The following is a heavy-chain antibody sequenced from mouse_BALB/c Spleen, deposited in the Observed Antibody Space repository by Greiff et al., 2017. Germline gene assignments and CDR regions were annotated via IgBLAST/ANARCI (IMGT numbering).Heavy chain of an antibody. J-gene: IGHJ3*01. V-gene: IGHV14-3*02. D-gene: IGHD1-1*01. CDR3: ASLYYYGSSFAY. CDR2: IDPANGNT. Sequence: EVQLQQSGAELVKPGASVKLSCTASGFNIKDTYMHWVKQRPEQGLEWIGRIDPANGNTKYDPKFQGKATITADTSSNTAYLQLSSLTSEDTAVYYCASLYYYGSSFAYWGQGTLVTVSA. CDR1: GFNIKDTY.